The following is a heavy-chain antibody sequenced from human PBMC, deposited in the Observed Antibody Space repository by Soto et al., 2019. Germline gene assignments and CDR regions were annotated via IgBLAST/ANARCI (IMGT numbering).Heavy chain of an antibody. V-gene: IGHV3-48*02. J-gene: IGHJ2*01. CDR1: GFTFSDYS. CDR2: ISSSSSTM. D-gene: IGHD4-4*01. Sequence: EVQLVESGGGLVQPGGSLRLSCAASGFTFSDYSMNWVRQAPGKGLEWVSYISSSSSTMYYADSVKGRFTISRDTAKNSLYLQMNSLRDDDTAVYYCARVGGDYSTSWHFDLWGRGTLVTVSS. CDR3: ARVGGDYSTSWHFDL.